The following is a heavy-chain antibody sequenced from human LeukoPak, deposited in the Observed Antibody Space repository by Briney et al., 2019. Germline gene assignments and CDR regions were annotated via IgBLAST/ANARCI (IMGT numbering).Heavy chain of an antibody. J-gene: IGHJ4*02. V-gene: IGHV4-39*01. CDR1: GGSLRSSSYY. D-gene: IGHD2-2*02. CDR3: ARHFGYCSSTSCYKPLDY. CDR2: IFYSART. Sequence: SETLSLTSTVSGGSLRSSSYYWGWIRPPPGKGLEWIGCIFYSARTYYNPSLKSRVTISVDTSKNQFSLKLSSVTAAETAVYYCARHFGYCSSTSCYKPLDYWGQGTLVTVSS.